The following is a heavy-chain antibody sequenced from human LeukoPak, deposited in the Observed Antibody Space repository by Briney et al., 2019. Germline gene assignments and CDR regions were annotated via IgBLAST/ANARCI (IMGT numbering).Heavy chain of an antibody. Sequence: ASVKVSCKASGYTFTSYYMHWVRQAPGQGLEWMGIINPSGGGTSYAQKFQGRVNMTRNTSISTAYMELSSLRSDDTAAYYCARGVPRYCRSPGRASPGICGVYWGQGTLVTVSS. J-gene: IGHJ4*02. CDR1: GYTFTSYY. CDR2: INPSGGGT. V-gene: IGHV1-46*01. D-gene: IGHD2-2*01. CDR3: ARGVPRYCRSPGRASPGICGVY.